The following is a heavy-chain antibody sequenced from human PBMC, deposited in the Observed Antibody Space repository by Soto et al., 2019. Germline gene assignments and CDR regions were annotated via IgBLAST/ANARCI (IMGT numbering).Heavy chain of an antibody. D-gene: IGHD3-10*01. V-gene: IGHV3-53*01. J-gene: IGHJ4*02. CDR2: IYSGGYT. CDR1: GFTVSNNY. Sequence: EVQLVESGGGLIQPGGSLRLSCAVSGFTVSNNYMSWVRQAPGKGLEGVSVIYSGGYTAYGDSVKGRFTISRDNSKNTQYLQRKSPGAPAPALFYCATHPGGGGYWGQGTLVTVSS. CDR3: ATHPGGGGY.